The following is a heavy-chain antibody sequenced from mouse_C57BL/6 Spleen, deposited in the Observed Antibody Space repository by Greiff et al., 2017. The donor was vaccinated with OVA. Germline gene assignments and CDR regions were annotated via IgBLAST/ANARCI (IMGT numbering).Heavy chain of an antibody. J-gene: IGHJ2*01. CDR2: IYPGDGDT. Sequence: VQLQESGPELVKPGASVKISCKASGYAFSSSWMNWVKQRPGKGLEWIGRIYPGDGDTNYNGKFKGKATLTADKSSSTAYMQLSSLTSEDSAVYFCARIGDGYYDYFDYWGQGTTLTVSS. CDR1: GYAFSSSW. CDR3: ARIGDGYYDYFDY. D-gene: IGHD2-3*01. V-gene: IGHV1-82*01.